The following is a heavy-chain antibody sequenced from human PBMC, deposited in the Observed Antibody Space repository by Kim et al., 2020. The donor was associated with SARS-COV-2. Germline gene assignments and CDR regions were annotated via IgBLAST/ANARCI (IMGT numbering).Heavy chain of an antibody. CDR3: AGDWSMDV. V-gene: IGHV3-53*01. CDR2: GNT. J-gene: IGHJ6*02. Sequence: GNTYYGDSLQGRFFISRDISENTVSLQMASLRVEDTAGYYCAGDWSMDVWGQGTTVTVSS. D-gene: IGHD3-3*01.